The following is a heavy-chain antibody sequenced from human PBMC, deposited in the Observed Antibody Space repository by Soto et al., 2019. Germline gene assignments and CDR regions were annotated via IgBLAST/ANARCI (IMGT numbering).Heavy chain of an antibody. D-gene: IGHD3-3*01. CDR3: ASSQPQPTYYDFWSGYPLAGYYYYGMDV. J-gene: IGHJ6*02. CDR1: GFTFSSYW. V-gene: IGHV3-7*05. Sequence: GGSLRLSCAASGFTFSSYWMSWVRQAPGKGLEWVANIKQDGSEKYYVDSVKGRFTISRDNAKNSLFLQMNSLRAEATAVYYCASSQPQPTYYDFWSGYPLAGYYYYGMDVWGQGTTVTVSS. CDR2: IKQDGSEK.